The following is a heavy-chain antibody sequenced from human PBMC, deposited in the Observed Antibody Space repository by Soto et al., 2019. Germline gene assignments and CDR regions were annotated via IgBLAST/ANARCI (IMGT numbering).Heavy chain of an antibody. D-gene: IGHD4-17*01. CDR2: ISAYNGNT. CDR1: GYTFTSYG. Sequence: QVQLVQSGAEVKKPGASVKVSCKASGYTFTSYGISWVRQAPGQGLEWMGWISAYNGNTNYAQKLKGRVTMTKDPATSTAYMELRSLRSDDTAVYYCARVPPFDYGDPPGWFDPWGQGTLVTVSS. V-gene: IGHV1-18*01. J-gene: IGHJ5*02. CDR3: ARVPPFDYGDPPGWFDP.